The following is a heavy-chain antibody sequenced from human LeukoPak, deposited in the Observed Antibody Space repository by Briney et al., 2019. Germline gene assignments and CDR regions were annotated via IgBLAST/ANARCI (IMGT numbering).Heavy chain of an antibody. CDR2: IYYSVST. CDR3: ARHLYYYDSSGYYYSLGPTGSDTLDFDY. V-gene: IGHV4-39*01. CDR1: GGSISSSSYY. Sequence: TSETLSLTCTVSGGSISSSSYYWGWIRQPPGKGLEWIGSIYYSVSTYYNPSLKSRVTISVDTCKNQFSLKLSSVTAADTAVYYCARHLYYYDSSGYYYSLGPTGSDTLDFDYWGQGTLVTVSS. D-gene: IGHD3-22*01. J-gene: IGHJ4*02.